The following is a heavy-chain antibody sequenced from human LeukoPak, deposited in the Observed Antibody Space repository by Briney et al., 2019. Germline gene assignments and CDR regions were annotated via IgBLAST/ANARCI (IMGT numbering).Heavy chain of an antibody. CDR1: GDSISNNIYY. Sequence: PSETLSLTCTVSGDSISNNIYYWGCIRQSPGKGLEWIGSIYYSGSTYYNPSLKSRATMFLDTSKNQFSLKLSSVTAADTAVYYCARGRGGYGDYLIQRWFDPWGQGTLVTVSS. J-gene: IGHJ5*02. CDR3: ARGRGGYGDYLIQRWFDP. CDR2: IYYSGST. D-gene: IGHD4-17*01. V-gene: IGHV4-39*07.